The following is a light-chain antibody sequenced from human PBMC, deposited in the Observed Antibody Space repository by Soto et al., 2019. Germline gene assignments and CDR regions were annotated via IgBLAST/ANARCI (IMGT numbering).Light chain of an antibody. CDR3: SSYTSSSTLV. V-gene: IGLV2-14*01. CDR2: DVS. Sequence: QSALTQPASVSGSPGQSITISCTGTSNDVGGYNYVSWYQQHPGKAPKLMIYDVSNRPSGVSNHFSGSKSGNTASLTISGLQAEDEADNYCSSYTSSSTLVFGGGTKLTVL. J-gene: IGLJ2*01. CDR1: SNDVGGYNY.